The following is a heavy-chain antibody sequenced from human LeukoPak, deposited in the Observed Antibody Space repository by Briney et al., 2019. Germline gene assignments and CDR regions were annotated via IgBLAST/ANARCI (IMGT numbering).Heavy chain of an antibody. CDR2: INHSGST. V-gene: IGHV4-34*01. J-gene: IGHJ4*02. CDR3: ARGRTYYYDSSGYYYNFDY. D-gene: IGHD3-22*01. CDR1: GGSFSGYY. Sequence: SETLSLTCAVYGGSFSGYYWSWIREPPGKGLEGIGEINHSGSTNYNPYLKSRVTISVDTSKNQFSLKLSSVTAADTAVYYCARGRTYYYDSSGYYYNFDYWGQGTLVTVSS.